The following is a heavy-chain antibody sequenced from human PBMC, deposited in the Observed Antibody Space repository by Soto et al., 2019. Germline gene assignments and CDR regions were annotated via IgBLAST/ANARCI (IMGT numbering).Heavy chain of an antibody. J-gene: IGHJ6*02. CDR2: ISSSSSYI. Sequence: GGSLRHSCAASGLTFSSYSMSWVRQAPGKGLEWVSSISSSSSYIYYADSVKGRFTISRDNAKNSLYLQMNSLRAEDTAVYYCARVVDYYDPYYYYGMDVWGQGTTVTVSS. CDR3: ARVVDYYDPYYYYGMDV. CDR1: GLTFSSYS. V-gene: IGHV3-21*01. D-gene: IGHD3-22*01.